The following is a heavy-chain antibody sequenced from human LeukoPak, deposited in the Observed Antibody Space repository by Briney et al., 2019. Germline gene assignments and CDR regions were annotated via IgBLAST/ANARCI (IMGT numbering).Heavy chain of an antibody. CDR2: ISTNGGST. CDR3: VKDAKMATIGGGYFDY. J-gene: IGHJ4*02. CDR1: GFTFSSYA. Sequence: GGSLRLSCLASGFTFSSYAMYWVRQAPGKGLEYVSVISTNGGSTYYADSVKGRFTISRDNSKNTLYLQMSSLRPEDTAVYSCVKDAKMATIGGGYFDYWGQGTLVTVPS. V-gene: IGHV3-64D*09. D-gene: IGHD5-24*01.